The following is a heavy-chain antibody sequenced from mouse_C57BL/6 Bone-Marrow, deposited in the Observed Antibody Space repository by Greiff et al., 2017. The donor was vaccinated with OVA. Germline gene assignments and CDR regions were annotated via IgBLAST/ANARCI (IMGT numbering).Heavy chain of an antibody. V-gene: IGHV5-6*01. CDR2: ISSGGSYT. Sequence: DVQLVESGGDLVKPGGSLKLSCAASGFTFSSYGMSWVRQTPDKRLEWVATISSGGSYTYYPDSVKGRFTISRDNAKNTLYLQMSSLKSEDTAMYYCARWSPPYYFDYWGQGTTLTVSS. CDR1: GFTFSSYG. J-gene: IGHJ2*01. CDR3: ARWSPPYYFDY.